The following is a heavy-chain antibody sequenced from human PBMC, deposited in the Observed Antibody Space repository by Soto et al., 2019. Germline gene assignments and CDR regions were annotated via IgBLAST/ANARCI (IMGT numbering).Heavy chain of an antibody. Sequence: EVQLVESGGGLVKPGGSLRLSCAAAGFTFSNAWMSWVRQAPGKGLEWVGRIKSKTDGGTTDYAAPVKGRFTISRDDSKNTLYLQMNSLKTEDTAVYYCPTDHSSGWYWDYWGQGTLVTVSS. D-gene: IGHD6-19*01. V-gene: IGHV3-15*01. J-gene: IGHJ4*02. CDR3: PTDHSSGWYWDY. CDR2: IKSKTDGGTT. CDR1: GFTFSNAW.